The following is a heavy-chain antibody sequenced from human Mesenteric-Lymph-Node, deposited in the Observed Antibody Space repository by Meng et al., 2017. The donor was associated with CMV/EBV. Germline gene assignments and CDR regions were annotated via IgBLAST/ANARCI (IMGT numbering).Heavy chain of an antibody. CDR2: IYHSGST. Sequence: SISSGNWWSWVRKPPGKGLEWIGEIYHSGSTNYNPSLKNRVTISVDKSKNQFSLKLSSVTAADTAVYYCARFRRGYDILTGYYFDYWGQGTLVTVSS. D-gene: IGHD3-9*01. V-gene: IGHV4-4*02. CDR3: ARFRRGYDILTGYYFDY. J-gene: IGHJ4*02. CDR1: SISSGNW.